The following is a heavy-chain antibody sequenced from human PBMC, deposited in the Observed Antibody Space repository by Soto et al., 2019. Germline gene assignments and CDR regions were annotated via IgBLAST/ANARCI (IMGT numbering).Heavy chain of an antibody. Sequence: XSVKVSCKASGSTFTSYAMHWVRQAPGQGLEXMGWIXAYNGNTNYAXXLQGRATXXKDNYTRTAYMEMRSLRSDDTAVYYCARDDFGSGLDLWGRGNMVPV. D-gene: IGHD4-17*01. CDR2: IXAYNGNT. CDR1: GSTFTSYA. V-gene: IGHV1-18*01. J-gene: IGHJ2*01. CDR3: ARDDFGSGLDL.